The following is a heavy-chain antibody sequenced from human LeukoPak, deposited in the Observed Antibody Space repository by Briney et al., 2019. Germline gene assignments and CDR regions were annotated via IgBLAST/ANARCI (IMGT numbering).Heavy chain of an antibody. D-gene: IGHD1-26*01. CDR2: ISSSSSYI. CDR1: GFTFSSYT. CDR3: ARVTSGSRYFDF. Sequence: GGSLRLSCAASGFTFSSYTMNWVRQAPGKGLEWVSSISSSSSYIFDADSVKGRFTISRDNAKNSLYLQMNSLRAEDTAVYYCARVTSGSRYFDFWGLGTLVTVSS. V-gene: IGHV3-21*04. J-gene: IGHJ4*02.